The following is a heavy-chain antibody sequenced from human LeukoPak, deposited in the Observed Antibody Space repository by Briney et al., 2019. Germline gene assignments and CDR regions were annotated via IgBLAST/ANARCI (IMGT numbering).Heavy chain of an antibody. CDR1: GGSISSYY. Sequence: PSETLSLTCTVSGGSISSYYWSWIRQPPGKGLEWIGYIYYSGSTNYNPSLKSRATISVDTSKNQFSLKLSSVTAADTAVYYCARVVVVAATRTASRGNWFDPWAREPWSPSPQ. D-gene: IGHD2-15*01. V-gene: IGHV4-59*01. CDR2: IYYSGST. J-gene: IGHJ5*02. CDR3: ARVVVVAATRTASRGNWFDP.